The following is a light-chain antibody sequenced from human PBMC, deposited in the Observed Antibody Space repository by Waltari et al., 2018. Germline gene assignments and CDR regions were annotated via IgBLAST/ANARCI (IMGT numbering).Light chain of an antibody. Sequence: QSALTQPASVSGSPGQSITISCTVTSSDVGYNYVSWYQQFPGKAPKLVIYDVSHRPSGVSNRFSGSKSGNTASLTISGLQAEDEADYLCSSYITSSTLFGGGTKLTVL. V-gene: IGLV2-14*01. J-gene: IGLJ2*01. CDR1: SSDVGYNY. CDR2: DVS. CDR3: SSYITSSTL.